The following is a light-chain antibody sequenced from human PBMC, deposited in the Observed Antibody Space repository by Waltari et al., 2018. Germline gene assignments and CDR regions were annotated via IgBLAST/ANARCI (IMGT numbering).Light chain of an antibody. Sequence: EIVMTHSPATLSVSPGERATLSCRASQSVSSNLAWYQQKPGQAPRLLLYGSSTRATGIPARFSGRGSGTEFTLTISSMQSEDFAVYYCQQYNNWRTFGQGTKVEIK. V-gene: IGKV3-15*01. J-gene: IGKJ1*01. CDR1: QSVSSN. CDR3: QQYNNWRT. CDR2: GSS.